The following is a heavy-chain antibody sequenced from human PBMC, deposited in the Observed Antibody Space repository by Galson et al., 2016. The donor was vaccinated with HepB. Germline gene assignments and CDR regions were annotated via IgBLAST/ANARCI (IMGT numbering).Heavy chain of an antibody. J-gene: IGHJ3*02. V-gene: IGHV4-59*02. CDR2: IYHSGNT. CDR1: GDSVTNYF. CDR3: AGGYRSAWYTI. Sequence: SETLSLTCAVSGDSVTNYFWAWLRQPLGKRLEWIGYIYHSGNTNYSPSLRSRVGISVDTSNNHFSLNLTSVSAADTAVYYCAGGYRSAWYTIWGWGTKVTVSS. D-gene: IGHD6-19*01.